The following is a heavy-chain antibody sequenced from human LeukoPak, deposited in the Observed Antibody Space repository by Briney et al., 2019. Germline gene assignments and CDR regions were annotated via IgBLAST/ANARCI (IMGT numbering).Heavy chain of an antibody. CDR1: GYSFTSYW. V-gene: IGHV5-51*01. D-gene: IGHD6-6*01. Sequence: GESLKISCKGSGYSFTSYWIGWVRQMPGKGLEWMGIIYPGDSDTRYSPSFQGQVTISADKSINTAFVQWSSLKASDTAIYYCARRTPEYTNRWYFDLWGRGTLVTVSS. CDR2: IYPGDSDT. J-gene: IGHJ2*01. CDR3: ARRTPEYTNRWYFDL.